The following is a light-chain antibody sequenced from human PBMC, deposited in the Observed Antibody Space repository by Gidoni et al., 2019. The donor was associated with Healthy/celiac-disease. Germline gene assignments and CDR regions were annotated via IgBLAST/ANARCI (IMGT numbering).Light chain of an antibody. J-gene: IGKJ5*01. Sequence: EIVMTQSPATLSVSPGERATLSCRASQSVSSYLAWYQQKPGQAPRLLIYAASTRATGIPARFSGSGSGTEFTLTISSLQSEDFAVYYCQQNNNSPRITFGGGTQLEIK. V-gene: IGKV3-15*01. CDR2: AAS. CDR1: QSVSSY. CDR3: QQNNNSPRIT.